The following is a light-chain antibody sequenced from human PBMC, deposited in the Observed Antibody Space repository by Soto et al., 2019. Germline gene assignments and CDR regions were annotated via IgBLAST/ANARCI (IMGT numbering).Light chain of an antibody. Sequence: EIVMTQSPATLSVSPGETVTLSCRASQSLRTNLTWYQQKPGQAPSLLMYEVSTRATGIPARFSGSGSGTEFTLTISSLQSEDSATYYCQHFDSWPFTFGEGTKLEIK. CDR1: QSLRTN. CDR2: EVS. CDR3: QHFDSWPFT. J-gene: IGKJ2*01. V-gene: IGKV3-15*01.